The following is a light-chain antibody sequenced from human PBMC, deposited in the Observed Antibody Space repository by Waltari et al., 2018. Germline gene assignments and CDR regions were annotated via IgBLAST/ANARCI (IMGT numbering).Light chain of an antibody. CDR1: YSNIGAGYF. Sequence: QSLLTQPPSVSGAPGQRVTISCTGTYSNIGAGYFVHWYQQLPGEPPRFLIFGNDKRPSGVPDHFSGSRSGTSASLAITGLQAEDEGHYYCHSFDDSSNGWVFGGGTKVTVL. CDR3: HSFDDSSNGWV. CDR2: GND. J-gene: IGLJ3*02. V-gene: IGLV1-40*01.